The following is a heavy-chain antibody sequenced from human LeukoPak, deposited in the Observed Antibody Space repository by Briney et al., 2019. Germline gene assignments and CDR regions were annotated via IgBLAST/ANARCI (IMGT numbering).Heavy chain of an antibody. Sequence: VASVKVSCTASGYTFTSYGMSWVRQAPGQGLEWMGWISAYNGNTNYAQKLQGRVTMTTDTSTSTAYMGLRSLGSDDTAVYYCARGEGYLGYDLYWFDPWGQGTLVTVSS. D-gene: IGHD5-12*01. J-gene: IGHJ5*02. CDR2: ISAYNGNT. CDR1: GYTFTSYG. CDR3: ARGEGYLGYDLYWFDP. V-gene: IGHV1-18*01.